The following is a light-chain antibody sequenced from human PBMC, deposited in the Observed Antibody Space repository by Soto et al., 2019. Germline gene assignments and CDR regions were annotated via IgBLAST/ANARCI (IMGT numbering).Light chain of an antibody. CDR3: AAWDDSLNGWV. CDR1: NSNIGSNT. Sequence: QSVLTQPPSAAGTPGQTVAISCSGSNSNIGSNTVNWYQQFPGTAPKLLSYGNNQRHSGVPYRFSGSKSDTSASLAISGLLSEDESDDYCAAWDDSLNGWVFGGGTKLTVL. CDR2: GNN. V-gene: IGLV1-44*01. J-gene: IGLJ3*02.